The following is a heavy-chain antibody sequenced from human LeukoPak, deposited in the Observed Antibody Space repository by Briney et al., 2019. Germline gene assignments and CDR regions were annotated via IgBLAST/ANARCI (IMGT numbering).Heavy chain of an antibody. D-gene: IGHD5-24*01. V-gene: IGHV4-59*01. CDR1: GGSISSYY. CDR3: ARESRDGYNLDL. J-gene: IGHJ2*01. CDR2: IYYSGST. Sequence: SETLSLTCTVSGGSISSYYWSWLRQPPGKGLEWIGYIYYSGSTNYNPSLKSRVTISVDTSKNQFSQKLSSVTAADTAVYYCARESRDGYNLDLWGRGTLVTVSS.